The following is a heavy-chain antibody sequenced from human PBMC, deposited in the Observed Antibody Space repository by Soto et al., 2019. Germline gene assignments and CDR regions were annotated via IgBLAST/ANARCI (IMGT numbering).Heavy chain of an antibody. CDR1: GFTFSSYA. D-gene: IGHD6-19*01. CDR3: AKDPQWLVRENWFDP. J-gene: IGHJ5*02. CDR2: ISGSGGST. Sequence: GGSLRLSCAASGFTFSSYAMSWVSQAPGKGLEWVSAISGSGGSTYYADSVKGRFTISRDNSKNTLYLQMNSLRAEDTAVYYCAKDPQWLVRENWFDPWGQGTLVTVSS. V-gene: IGHV3-23*01.